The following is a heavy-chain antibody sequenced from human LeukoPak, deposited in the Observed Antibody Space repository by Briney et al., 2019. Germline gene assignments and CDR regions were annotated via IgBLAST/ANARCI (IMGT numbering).Heavy chain of an antibody. CDR1: GFTFSSYA. CDR2: ISGSGGST. J-gene: IGHJ4*02. D-gene: IGHD5-18*01. CDR3: AKDRGQEGPSDPTLVGYQTDY. V-gene: IGHV3-23*01. Sequence: QPGGPLRLSCAASGFTFSSYAMSWVRQAPGKGLEWVSAISGSGGSTYYADSVKGRFTISRDNSKNTLYLQMNSLRAEDTAVYYCAKDRGQEGPSDPTLVGYQTDYWGQGTLVTVSS.